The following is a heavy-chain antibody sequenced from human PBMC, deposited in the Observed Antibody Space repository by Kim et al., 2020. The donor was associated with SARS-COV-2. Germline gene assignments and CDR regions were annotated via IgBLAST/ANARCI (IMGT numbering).Heavy chain of an antibody. V-gene: IGHV3-9*01. CDR3: AKGGIAAAGSLGGP. Sequence: GGSLRLSCAASGFTFDDYAMHWVRQAPGKGLEWVSGISWNSGSIGYADSVKGRFTISRDNAKNSLNLQMNSLRAEDTALYYCAKGGIAAAGSLGGPWGQGNLVTVSS. J-gene: IGHJ5*02. CDR2: ISWNSGSI. D-gene: IGHD6-13*01. CDR1: GFTFDDYA.